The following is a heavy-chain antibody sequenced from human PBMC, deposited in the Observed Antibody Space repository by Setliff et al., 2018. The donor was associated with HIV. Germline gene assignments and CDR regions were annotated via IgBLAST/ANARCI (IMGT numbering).Heavy chain of an antibody. CDR2: VYYSGTT. D-gene: IGHD6-13*01. V-gene: IGHV4-39*01. CDR1: GGSISSSSYY. CDR3: ASASGNSSSWYTAWSYYMGV. J-gene: IGHJ6*03. Sequence: SETLSLTCTVSGGSISSSSYYWGLIRQPPGKGLEWIGSVYYSGTTYYNPSLKSRVTISVDTSKNQFSLKLSSVTAADTAVYYCASASGNSSSWYTAWSYYMGVWGKGATVTVSS.